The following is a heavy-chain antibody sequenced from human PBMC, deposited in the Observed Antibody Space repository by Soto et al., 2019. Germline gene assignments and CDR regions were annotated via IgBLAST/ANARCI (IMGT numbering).Heavy chain of an antibody. Sequence: QLQLQESGPGLVKPSETLSLTCTVSGGSISSSSSYWGWIRQPPGKGLEWIGYIYYSGSTNYNPSPQRRVTNTVDQSKNPFPLELNSLAGADTAFYLCAGQPRGAAKGTNVINWFGPWGQGALVTVSS. J-gene: IGHJ5*01. CDR3: AGQPRGAAKGTNVINWFGP. D-gene: IGHD2-8*01. CDR2: IYYSGST. CDR1: GGSISSSSSY. V-gene: IGHV4-39*01.